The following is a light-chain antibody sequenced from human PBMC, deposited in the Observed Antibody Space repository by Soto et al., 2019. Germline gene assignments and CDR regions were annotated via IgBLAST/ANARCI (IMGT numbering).Light chain of an antibody. CDR3: QQYGSVT. Sequence: EIVLPQSPGTMSLSPGARDTLSCRASPSVSSSYLAWYQQKPGQAPRLLIYGASSRATGIPDRFSGSGSGTDFTLTISRLEPEDFAVYYCQQYGSVTVGQGKRLEIK. J-gene: IGKJ5*01. V-gene: IGKV3-20*01. CDR2: GAS. CDR1: PSVSSSY.